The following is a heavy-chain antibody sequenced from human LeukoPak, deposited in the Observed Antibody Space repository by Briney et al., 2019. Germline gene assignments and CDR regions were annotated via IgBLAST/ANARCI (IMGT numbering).Heavy chain of an antibody. CDR3: AKDPTNYDILTGYIVGYFDY. J-gene: IGHJ4*02. D-gene: IGHD3-9*01. Sequence: GGSLRLSCAASGFTFSSYAMSWVRQAPGKGLEWVAFIRYDGSNKYYADSVKGRFTISRDNSKNTLYLQMNSLRAEDTAVYYCAKDPTNYDILTGYIVGYFDYWGQGILVTVSS. CDR1: GFTFSSYA. V-gene: IGHV3-30*02. CDR2: IRYDGSNK.